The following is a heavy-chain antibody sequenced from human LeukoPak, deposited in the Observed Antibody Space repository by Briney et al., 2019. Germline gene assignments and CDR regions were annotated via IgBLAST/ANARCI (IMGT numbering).Heavy chain of an antibody. CDR1: GFTFSSYN. V-gene: IGHV3-21*01. CDR2: ISISSTYI. CDR3: ARDMSVGAKPDLGFDY. D-gene: IGHD1-26*01. Sequence: GGSLRLSCAASGFTFSSYNMNWVRQAPGKGLEWVSSISISSTYIYYAHSMKGRFTISRDNAKNSLYLQMNSLRAEDAAVYYCARDMSVGAKPDLGFDYWGQGSLVTVSS. J-gene: IGHJ4*02.